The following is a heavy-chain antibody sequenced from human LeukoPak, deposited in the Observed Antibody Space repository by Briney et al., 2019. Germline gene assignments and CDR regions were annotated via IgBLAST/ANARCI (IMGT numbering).Heavy chain of an antibody. CDR2: ISYDGSNK. CDR1: GFTFSSYG. J-gene: IGHJ3*02. D-gene: IGHD5-18*01. CDR3: AKSLRGYIPLGAFDAFDI. Sequence: PGGSLRLSCAASGFTFSSYGMHWVRQAPGKGLEWVAVISYDGSNKYYADSVKGRFTISRDNSKNTLYLQMNSLRAEDTAVYYCAKSLRGYIPLGAFDAFDIWGQGTMVTVSS. V-gene: IGHV3-30*18.